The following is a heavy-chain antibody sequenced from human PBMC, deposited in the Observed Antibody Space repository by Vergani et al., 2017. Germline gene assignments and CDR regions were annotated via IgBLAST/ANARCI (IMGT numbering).Heavy chain of an antibody. V-gene: IGHV3-15*01. Sequence: EVQLVESGGGLVQPGGSLRVSCAASGFTFSLAWMSWVRQAPGKGLEWVGRVKGKSDGGIIDYAAPVKGRFTISRDDSRNMLYLQMNSLIAEDTAVYFWAAGVWFGDGDIWGRGTMVTVSS. CDR1: GFTFSLAW. D-gene: IGHD3-10*01. J-gene: IGHJ3*02. CDR2: VKGKSDGGII. CDR3: AAGVWFGDGDI.